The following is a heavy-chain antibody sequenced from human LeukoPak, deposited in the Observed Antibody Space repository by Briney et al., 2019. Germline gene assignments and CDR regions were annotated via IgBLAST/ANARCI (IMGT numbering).Heavy chain of an antibody. Sequence: GAAVTVSFTASGYTFTDYNFSWVRQAPGQGLEWMGWVSTYNGDTSYAQNLQGRVTMTTNTSTRTAYMELRSLGSDDTAVYYCARDLDWVFDLWGRGTLVTVSS. J-gene: IGHJ2*01. CDR3: ARDLDWVFDL. CDR1: GYTFTDYN. D-gene: IGHD3-9*01. V-gene: IGHV1-18*01. CDR2: VSTYNGDT.